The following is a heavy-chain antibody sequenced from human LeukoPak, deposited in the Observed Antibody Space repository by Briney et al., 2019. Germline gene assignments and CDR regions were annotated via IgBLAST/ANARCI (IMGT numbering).Heavy chain of an antibody. CDR1: GGSFSGYY. CDR3: ARWVTTVRKWYFDL. J-gene: IGHJ2*01. D-gene: IGHD4-17*01. V-gene: IGHV4-34*01. CDR2: INHSGST. Sequence: SETLSLTCAVYGGSFSGYYWSWIRQPPGKGLEWIGEINHSGSTNCNPSLKSRVTISVDTSKNQFSLKLSSVTAADTAVYYCARWVTTVRKWYFDLWGRGTLVTVSS.